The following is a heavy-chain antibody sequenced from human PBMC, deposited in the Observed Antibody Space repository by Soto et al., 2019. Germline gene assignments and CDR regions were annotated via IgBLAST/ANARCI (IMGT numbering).Heavy chain of an antibody. V-gene: IGHV4-59*01. D-gene: IGHD3-3*01. J-gene: IGHJ4*02. CDR3: ARTGTTAIFLGFDY. CDR2: IYYTGST. CDR1: GGSISGYC. Sequence: SETLSLTCTVSGGSISGYCWSWIRQPPGKGLEWMGYIYYTGSTNYNPSLKSRVAISVDASKNQFSLKLSSVTAADTAVYYCARTGTTAIFLGFDYWGQGALVTVSS.